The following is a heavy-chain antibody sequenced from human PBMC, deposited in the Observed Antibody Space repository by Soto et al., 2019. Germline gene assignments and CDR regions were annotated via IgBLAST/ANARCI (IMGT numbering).Heavy chain of an antibody. J-gene: IGHJ6*02. D-gene: IGHD2-2*02. CDR1: GYTFTSYG. V-gene: IGHV1-18*04. Sequence: ASVKVSCMPSGYTFTSYGISWVRPAPRQVLEWMGWISAYNGNTNYAQKLQGRVTMTTDTSTSTAYMELRSLRSDDTAVYYCARDHWGCSSTSCYTLSMDVWGQGTTVTVSS. CDR3: ARDHWGCSSTSCYTLSMDV. CDR2: ISAYNGNT.